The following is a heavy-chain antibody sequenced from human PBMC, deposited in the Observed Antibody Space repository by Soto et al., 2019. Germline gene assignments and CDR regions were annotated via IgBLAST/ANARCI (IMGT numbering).Heavy chain of an antibody. D-gene: IGHD6-19*01. V-gene: IGHV3-74*01. J-gene: IGHJ4*02. CDR1: GFTFSSYW. CDR2: INSDGSST. Sequence: EVQLVESGGGLVQPGGSLRLSCAASGFTFSSYWMHWVRQAPGKGLVWVSRINSDGSSTSYADSVKGRFTISSDNAKNTLYLQMKSLVAEDRAVYSCASANCGSGWHIDYWGQGTLVTVSS. CDR3: ASANCGSGWHIDY.